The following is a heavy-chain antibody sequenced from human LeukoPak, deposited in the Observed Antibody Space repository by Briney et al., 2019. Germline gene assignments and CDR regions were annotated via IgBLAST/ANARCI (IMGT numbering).Heavy chain of an antibody. CDR2: MNPNSGNT. CDR3: ARQYYYGSGSYYNEDENWFDP. Sequence: ASVKVSCKASGYTFTSYDINWVRQATGQGLEWMGWMNPNSGNTGYAQKFQGRVTMTRNTSISTAYMELSSLRSEDTAVYYCARQYYYGSGSYYNEDENWFDPWGQGTLVTASS. D-gene: IGHD3-10*01. V-gene: IGHV1-8*01. CDR1: GYTFTSYD. J-gene: IGHJ5*02.